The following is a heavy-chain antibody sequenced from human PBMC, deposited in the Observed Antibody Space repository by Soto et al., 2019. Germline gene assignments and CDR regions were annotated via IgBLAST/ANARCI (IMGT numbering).Heavy chain of an antibody. J-gene: IGHJ4*02. Sequence: PGGSLRLSCAASGFTLSDYYMSWIRQAPGKGLEWISYISSSGRTIYYADSAKGRFTISRDNAKNSLYLQLNSLRAEDTAVYYCAKGMSGDYGPQELDYWGQGSLVTVSS. CDR2: ISSSGRTI. CDR1: GFTLSDYY. D-gene: IGHD4-17*01. V-gene: IGHV3-11*01. CDR3: AKGMSGDYGPQELDY.